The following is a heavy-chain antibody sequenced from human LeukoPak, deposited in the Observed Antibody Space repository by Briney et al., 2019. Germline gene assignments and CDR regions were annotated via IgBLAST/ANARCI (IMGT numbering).Heavy chain of an antibody. Sequence: ASVKVSCKASGYTFTSYAMNWVRQAPGQGLEWIGWINTNTGNPTYAQGFTGRFVFSLDTSVSTAYLQISSLKAEDTAVYYCARDLISGELEPSNWFDPWGQGTLVTVSS. J-gene: IGHJ5*02. CDR3: ARDLISGELEPSNWFDP. D-gene: IGHD3-10*01. V-gene: IGHV7-4-1*02. CDR1: GYTFTSYA. CDR2: INTNTGNP.